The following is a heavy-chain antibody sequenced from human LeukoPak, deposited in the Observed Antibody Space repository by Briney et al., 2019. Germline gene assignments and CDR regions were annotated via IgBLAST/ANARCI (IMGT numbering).Heavy chain of an antibody. D-gene: IGHD2-15*01. CDR2: ISSGGTYE. J-gene: IGHJ4*02. Sequence: GRSLRLSCAASGFTFSNYAMHWVRQAPGKGLEWVSLISSGGTYEYYADSVKGRFTISRDNAKNSLYLQMNSLRAEDTAVYFCASSRYCSGGSCYVAPSFDYWGQGTLVTVSS. CDR1: GFTFSNYA. CDR3: ASSRYCSGGSCYVAPSFDY. V-gene: IGHV3-30*07.